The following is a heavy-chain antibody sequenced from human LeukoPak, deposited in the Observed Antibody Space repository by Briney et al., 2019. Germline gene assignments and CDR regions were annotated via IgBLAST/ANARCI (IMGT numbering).Heavy chain of an antibody. CDR1: GFTFSSHA. Sequence: GGSLRLSCAASGFTFSSHAMSWVRQAPGKGLEWVSSITDNSDYTYYADSARGRFTISRDNSKNTLFVQMNSLRVEDTAVYYCAKSPSAGFSSAVNFDYWGQGTLVTVSS. V-gene: IGHV3-23*01. CDR3: AKSPSAGFSSAVNFDY. CDR2: ITDNSDYT. J-gene: IGHJ4*02. D-gene: IGHD6-19*01.